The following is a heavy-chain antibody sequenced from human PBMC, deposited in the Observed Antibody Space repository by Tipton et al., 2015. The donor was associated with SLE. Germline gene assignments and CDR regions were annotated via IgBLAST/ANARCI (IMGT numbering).Heavy chain of an antibody. CDR3: AYYYDSSGYLLGAFDI. CDR1: GFTFSSYA. V-gene: IGHV3-23*01. CDR2: ISGSDGST. J-gene: IGHJ3*02. Sequence: SLRLSCAASGFTFSSYAMSWVRQAPGKGLEWVSAISGSDGSTYYADSVKGRFTISRDNSKNTLYLQMNSLRAEDTAVYYCAYYYDSSGYLLGAFDIWGQGTMVTVSS. D-gene: IGHD3-22*01.